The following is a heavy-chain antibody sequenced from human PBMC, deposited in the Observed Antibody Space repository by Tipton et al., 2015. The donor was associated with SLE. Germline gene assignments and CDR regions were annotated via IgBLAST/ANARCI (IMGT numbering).Heavy chain of an antibody. V-gene: IGHV3-74*01. D-gene: IGHD1-7*01. Sequence: SLRLSCAGSGFSVTTSYMTWVRQAPGKGLEWVSLIYTDGTSTNYADSVEGRFTISRDNARNTLYMEMNSLRAEDTAMYYCASYNWNYVDDYWGQGTLVTVSS. CDR2: IYTDGTST. CDR3: ASYNWNYVDDY. CDR1: GFSVTTSY. J-gene: IGHJ4*02.